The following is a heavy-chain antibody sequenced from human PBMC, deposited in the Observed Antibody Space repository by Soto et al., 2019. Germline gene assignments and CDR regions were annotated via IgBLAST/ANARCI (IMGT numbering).Heavy chain of an antibody. J-gene: IGHJ4*02. V-gene: IGHV3-30*03. Sequence: QVQVVESGGGVAQPGRSLRLSCAASGFAFTNYGMHWVRQAPGKGLEWVAFVSNDGNRKYYADSVKGRFTISRDNSENTVYLQMTSLRRDDTAVFYCARDVAMPTGLGLGYWGQGALVTVSS. CDR2: VSNDGNRK. CDR1: GFAFTNYG. CDR3: ARDVAMPTGLGLGY. D-gene: IGHD2-2*01.